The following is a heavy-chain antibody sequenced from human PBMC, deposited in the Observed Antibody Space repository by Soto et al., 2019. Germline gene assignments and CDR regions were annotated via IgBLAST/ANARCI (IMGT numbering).Heavy chain of an antibody. D-gene: IGHD2-8*01. J-gene: IGHJ3*02. CDR1: GFTFSSYS. V-gene: IGHV3-21*01. Sequence: EVQLVESGGGLVKPGGSLRLSCAASGFTFSSYSVNWVRQAPGKGLEWVSSISSSSSYIYYADSVKGRFTISRDNAKNSLYLQMNSLRAEDTAVYYCATPWKTSNYCTNVVCRTHDAFDIWGQGTMVTVSS. CDR2: ISSSSSYI. CDR3: ATPWKTSNYCTNVVCRTHDAFDI.